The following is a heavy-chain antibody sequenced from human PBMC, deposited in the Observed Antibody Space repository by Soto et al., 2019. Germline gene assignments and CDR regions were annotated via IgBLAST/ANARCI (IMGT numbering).Heavy chain of an antibody. V-gene: IGHV5-51*01. Sequence: PGESLKTSCKGSGCSFTSYWIGWVRQMPGKGLEWMGIIYPGDSDTRYSPSFQGQVTISADKPISTAYLQWRSLKASDTAMYYCARLPRYFDWLPSLDYYYYGMDVWGQGTTVTVSS. J-gene: IGHJ6*02. CDR3: ARLPRYFDWLPSLDYYYYGMDV. CDR1: GCSFTSYW. D-gene: IGHD3-9*01. CDR2: IYPGDSDT.